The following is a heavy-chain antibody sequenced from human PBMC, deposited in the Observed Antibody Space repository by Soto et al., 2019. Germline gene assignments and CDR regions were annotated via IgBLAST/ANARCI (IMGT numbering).Heavy chain of an antibody. V-gene: IGHV3-73*01. CDR1: GFTFSGSA. D-gene: IGHD6-13*01. CDR3: TSDPAAAPDACDI. CDR2: IRSKANSYAT. J-gene: IGHJ3*02. Sequence: HPGVSLRLSCAASGFTFSGSAMHWVRQASGKGLEWVGRIRSKANSYATAYAASVKGRFTISRDDSKNTAYLQMNSRKTEDTAVYQCTSDPAAAPDACDIWGKGTMVTVSS.